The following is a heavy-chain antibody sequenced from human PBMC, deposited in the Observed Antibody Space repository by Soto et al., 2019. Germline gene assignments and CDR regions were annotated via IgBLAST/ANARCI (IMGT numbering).Heavy chain of an antibody. V-gene: IGHV3-48*01. Sequence: SGGALRLSCAASGFTFSSYSMNWVRQAPGKGLEWVSYISSSSSTIYYADSVKGRFTISRDNAKNSLYLQMNSLRAEDTAVYYCARDTAAAGTNYYYGMDVWGQGTTVTVSS. J-gene: IGHJ6*02. CDR1: GFTFSSYS. CDR3: ARDTAAAGTNYYYGMDV. CDR2: ISSSSSTI. D-gene: IGHD6-13*01.